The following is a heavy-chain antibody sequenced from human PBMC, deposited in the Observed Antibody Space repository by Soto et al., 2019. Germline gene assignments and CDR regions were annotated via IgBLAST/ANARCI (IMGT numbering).Heavy chain of an antibody. CDR3: ARDRPLHTGSYLFDY. CDR1: GFTFSNYG. D-gene: IGHD1-26*01. CDR2: IWYDGSNR. Sequence: AGSLRLSCAASGFTFSNYGMHWVRQAPGKGLEWVAVIWYDGSNRYYADSVKGRFTISRDNSKNTLYLQMNSLRAEDTAVYYCARDRPLHTGSYLFDYWGQGTLVTVSS. V-gene: IGHV3-33*01. J-gene: IGHJ4*02.